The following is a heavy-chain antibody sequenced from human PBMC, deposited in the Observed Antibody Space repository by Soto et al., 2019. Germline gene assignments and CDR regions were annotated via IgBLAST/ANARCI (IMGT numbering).Heavy chain of an antibody. J-gene: IGHJ4*02. CDR2: INHRGST. CDR1: GGSFSGYY. V-gene: IGHV4-34*01. CDR3: GGGFSWNDVDQRVFGY. Sequence: KPSETLSLTCAVYGGSFSGYYWSWIRQPPGKGLEWIGEINHRGSTNYNPSPKSRVTISVDTSKNQFSLKLSSVTAADTAVYYCGGGFSWNDVDQRVFGYWGQGTLVTVSS. D-gene: IGHD1-1*01.